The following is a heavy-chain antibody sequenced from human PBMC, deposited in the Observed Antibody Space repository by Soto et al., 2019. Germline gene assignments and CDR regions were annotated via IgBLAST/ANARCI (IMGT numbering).Heavy chain of an antibody. CDR2: MHYIGST. V-gene: IGHV4-61*01. J-gene: IGHJ4*02. CDR3: ASWYSSTWSNFDN. D-gene: IGHD6-13*01. Sequence: PSETLSLTCTVSGGSVSSGNYYWNWIRQPPGKRLEWIGYMHYIGSTNYNPSLKSRVTISVDTSKNQFSLKLSSVTAADTAVYYCASWYSSTWSNFDNWGQGILVTVSS. CDR1: GGSVSSGNYY.